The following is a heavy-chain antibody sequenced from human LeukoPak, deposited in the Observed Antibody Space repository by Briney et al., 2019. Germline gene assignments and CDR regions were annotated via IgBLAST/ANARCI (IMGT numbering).Heavy chain of an antibody. D-gene: IGHD4-17*01. CDR1: GGSFSGYY. V-gene: IGHV4-34*01. J-gene: IGHJ4*02. Sequence: PSETLSLTCAVYGGSFSGYYWSWIRQPPGKGLEWIGEINHSGSTNYNPSLKSRVTISVDTSKNQFSLKLSSVTAADTAVYYCARGRRCDYWGQGTPVTVSS. CDR2: INHSGST. CDR3: ARGRRCDY.